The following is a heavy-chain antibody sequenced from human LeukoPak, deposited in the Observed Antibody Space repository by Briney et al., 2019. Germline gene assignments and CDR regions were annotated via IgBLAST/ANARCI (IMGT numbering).Heavy chain of an antibody. V-gene: IGHV3-7*01. J-gene: IGHJ4*02. D-gene: IGHD2-21*02. Sequence: TGGSLRLSCAASGFTFSSYWMSWVRQAPGKGLEWVANIKKDGSEKYYVDAVKGRFTISRDNAKNSVYLQMNSLRVEDTAVYYCAKDIVGGGDDYWGQGTLVTVSS. CDR1: GFTFSSYW. CDR3: AKDIVGGGDDY. CDR2: IKKDGSEK.